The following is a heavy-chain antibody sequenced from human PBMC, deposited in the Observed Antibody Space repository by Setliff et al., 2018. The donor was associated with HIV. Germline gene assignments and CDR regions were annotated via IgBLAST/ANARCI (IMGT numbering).Heavy chain of an antibody. Sequence: SETLSLTCTVSGDSISSGGYYWSWIRQLPGKGLEWIGYIYYSGATYYNPSLKNRVTISLDTSKSQFSLKLTSVTAADTALYYCASGRGAKGGYDYFGSWGQGTLVTDSS. CDR1: GDSISSGGYY. J-gene: IGHJ4*02. CDR3: ASGRGAKGGYDYFGS. V-gene: IGHV4-31*03. CDR2: IYYSGAT. D-gene: IGHD5-12*01.